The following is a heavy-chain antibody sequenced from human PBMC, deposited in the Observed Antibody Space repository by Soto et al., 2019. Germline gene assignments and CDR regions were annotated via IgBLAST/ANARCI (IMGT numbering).Heavy chain of an antibody. CDR2: IYYSERTSYNSGST. CDR1: GDSMTSSSYY. Sequence: QLQLQESGPGLVKPSETLSLTCTVCGDSMTSSSYYWGWIRQPPGKGLEWIGSIYYSERTSYNSGSTYYSPSLKRRVTISGDTSKSQFSLKLSSVTAADTAVFYCARHTRNQFDPWGQGTLVTVSS. J-gene: IGHJ5*02. CDR3: ARHTRNQFDP. V-gene: IGHV4-39*01.